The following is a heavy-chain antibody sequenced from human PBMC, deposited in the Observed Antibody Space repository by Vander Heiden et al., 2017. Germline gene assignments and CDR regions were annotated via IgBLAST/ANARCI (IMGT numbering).Heavy chain of an antibody. V-gene: IGHV1-69*01. Sequence: QVQLVQSGAEVKKPGSSVKVSCKASGGTFSSYAISWVRQAPGQGLEWMGGIIPIFGTANYAQKFQGRVTITADESTSTAYMELSSLRSEDTAVYYCARRIDDILTGYLYYYGMDVWGQGTTVTVSS. D-gene: IGHD3-9*01. CDR1: GGTFSSYA. CDR2: IIPIFGTA. CDR3: ARRIDDILTGYLYYYGMDV. J-gene: IGHJ6*02.